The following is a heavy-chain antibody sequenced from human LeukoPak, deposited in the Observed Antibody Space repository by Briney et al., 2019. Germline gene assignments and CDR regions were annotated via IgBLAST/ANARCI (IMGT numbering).Heavy chain of an antibody. CDR3: VKRVSTLGAVLAPDFDC. CDR2: VSGPGGSK. CDR1: GFIFSSYG. J-gene: IGHJ4*02. D-gene: IGHD3-16*02. V-gene: IGHV3-23*01. Sequence: GGSLRLSCAASGFIFSSYGMSWVRQAPGKGLEWVSIVSGPGGSKYYADSVRGRFTISRDNSNNMLYLQMDNLRAEDTAVYYCVKRVSTLGAVLAPDFDCWGQGNLVTVSS.